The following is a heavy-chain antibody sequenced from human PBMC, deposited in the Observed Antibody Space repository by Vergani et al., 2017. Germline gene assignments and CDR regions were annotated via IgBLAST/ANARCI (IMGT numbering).Heavy chain of an antibody. CDR2: IFSNDEK. D-gene: IGHD3-10*01. CDR1: GFSLSTSGVG. V-gene: IGHV2-26*01. Sequence: QITLKESGPTLVKPTQTLTLTCTFSGFSLSTSGVGVGWIRPPPGKALEWLAHIFSNDEKSYSTSLKSRLTISKDTSKSQVVLTMTNMDPVDTATYYCARMVTMVRGVSYYGMDVWGQGTTVTVSS. CDR3: ARMVTMVRGVSYYGMDV. J-gene: IGHJ6*02.